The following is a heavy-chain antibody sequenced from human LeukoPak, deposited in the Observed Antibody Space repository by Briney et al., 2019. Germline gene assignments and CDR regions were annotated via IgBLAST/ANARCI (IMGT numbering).Heavy chain of an antibody. CDR3: ARIVVTGGTFDL. Sequence: GGSLRLSCAASGFTFSDYYMSRIRQAPGKGLEWVSYISTTSSHTNYADSVKGRFTISRDNAKNSLYLQMNSLRAEDTAVYYCARIVVTGGTFDLWGQGTLVTVSS. D-gene: IGHD2-2*01. J-gene: IGHJ5*02. V-gene: IGHV3-11*03. CDR1: GFTFSDYY. CDR2: ISTTSSHT.